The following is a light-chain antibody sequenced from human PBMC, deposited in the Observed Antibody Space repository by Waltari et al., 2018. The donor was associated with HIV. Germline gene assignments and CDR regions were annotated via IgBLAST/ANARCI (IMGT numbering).Light chain of an antibody. J-gene: IGKJ2*01. CDR1: QDINIY. V-gene: IGKV1-33*01. CDR2: DAS. CDR3: QQYDFLPRT. Sequence: DIQMTQSPSSLSASVGDRVTITCQASQDINIYLNWYQQKPGKAPDLLIYDASNLVTGVPTRFSGSGSGTHFTLSISSLQPEDIATYYCQQYDFLPRTFGQGTKQE.